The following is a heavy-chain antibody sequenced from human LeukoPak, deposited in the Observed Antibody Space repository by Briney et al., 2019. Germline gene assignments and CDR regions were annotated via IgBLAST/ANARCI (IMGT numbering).Heavy chain of an antibody. CDR3: ARIMNPVYPPVLQWFDP. CDR1: GVSMDNYY. CDR2: VFYRGST. J-gene: IGHJ5*02. Sequence: SETLSLTCTVSGVSMDNYYWTWIRQSPGKGLEWVGYVFYRGSTNYNPALRSRVTISLDTSKRQFFLSLTSVTAADTAVYYCARIMNPVYPPVLQWFDPWGKGMLVTVSS. V-gene: IGHV4-59*01. D-gene: IGHD2-8*01.